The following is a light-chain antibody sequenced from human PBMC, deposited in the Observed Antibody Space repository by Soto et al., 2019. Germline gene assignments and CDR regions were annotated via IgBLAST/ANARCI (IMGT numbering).Light chain of an antibody. CDR3: QQYSSFST. J-gene: IGKJ1*01. Sequence: DIQMTQSPSTLSASVGDRVTITCRASQTISNWLAWYQQKPGKAPKVLIYDASTLESGVPLRFTGSGSGTEFTLTISSLQPDDFATYYCQQYSSFSTFGQGTKVDIK. V-gene: IGKV1-5*01. CDR2: DAS. CDR1: QTISNW.